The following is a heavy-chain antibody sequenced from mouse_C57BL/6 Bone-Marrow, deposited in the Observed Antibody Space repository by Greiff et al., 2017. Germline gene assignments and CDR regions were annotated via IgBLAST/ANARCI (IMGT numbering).Heavy chain of an antibody. CDR2: IRSKSSNYAT. CDR3: VREPRVANGYYFDY. J-gene: IGHJ2*01. D-gene: IGHD1-1*02. Sequence: EVKLVESGGGLVQPKGSLKLSCAASGFTFNTYAMHWVRQAPGKGLEWVARIRSKSSNYATYYADSVKDRFTISRDDSQSMLYLQMNNLKTEDTAMYYCVREPRVANGYYFDYWGQGTTLTVSS. V-gene: IGHV10-3*01. CDR1: GFTFNTYA.